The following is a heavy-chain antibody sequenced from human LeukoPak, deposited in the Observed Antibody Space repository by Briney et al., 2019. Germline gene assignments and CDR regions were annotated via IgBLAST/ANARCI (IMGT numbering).Heavy chain of an antibody. CDR1: GFTFSSFG. Sequence: PGRSLTLPCAASGFTFSSFGMHWVRQAPGKGLEWVAVIWYDASDRYYADSVKGRFTISRDNSKNTLFLQMNSLRDDDTAVYYCVRGVGVSRFNYFDPWGQGTLVVVSS. D-gene: IGHD5-24*01. CDR3: VRGVGVSRFNYFDP. CDR2: IWYDASDR. V-gene: IGHV3-33*01. J-gene: IGHJ5*02.